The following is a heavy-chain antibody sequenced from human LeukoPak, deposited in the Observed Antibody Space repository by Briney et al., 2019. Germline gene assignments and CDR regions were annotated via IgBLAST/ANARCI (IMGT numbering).Heavy chain of an antibody. CDR3: ARDKAVGPTLLDY. CDR2: IKTDGSQK. CDR1: GFTFSSYW. J-gene: IGHJ4*02. V-gene: IGHV3-7*01. Sequence: GGSLRLSCVASGFTFSSYWMTWVRQAPGKGLEWVANIKTDGSQKYYVDSVKGRFTISRDNAKNSLYLQMNSLRAEDTAVYYCARDKAVGPTLLDYWGQGTLVTVSS. D-gene: IGHD1-26*01.